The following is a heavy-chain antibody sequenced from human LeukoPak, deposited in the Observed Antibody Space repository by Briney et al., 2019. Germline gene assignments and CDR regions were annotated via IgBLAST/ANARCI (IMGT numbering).Heavy chain of an antibody. D-gene: IGHD4-17*01. V-gene: IGHV3-48*03. CDR3: GVTTLRTWGDAFDI. CDR2: ISSSGSTI. J-gene: IGHJ3*02. CDR1: GFTFSSYE. Sequence: GGSLRLSCAASGFTFSSYEMNWVRQAPGKGLEWVSYISSSGSTIYYADSVKGRFTISRDNAKNSLYLQMNSLKTEDTAVYYCGVTTLRTWGDAFDIWGQGTMVTVSS.